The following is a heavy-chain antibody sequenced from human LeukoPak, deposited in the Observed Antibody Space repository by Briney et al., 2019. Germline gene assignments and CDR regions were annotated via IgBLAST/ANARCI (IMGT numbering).Heavy chain of an antibody. CDR2: IREDGSEA. CDR3: ARVLYFRENSYAGPFDQ. Sequence: GGSLRLSCEASGFIFSNFWMSWVRLAPGKGLEWVANIREDGSEAYYVDFVKGRFTISRDNDKNSLHLQMNSLRVEDTAVYYCARVLYFRENSYAGPFDQWGQGTLVTVSS. J-gene: IGHJ4*02. D-gene: IGHD5-18*01. CDR1: GFIFSNFW. V-gene: IGHV3-7*01.